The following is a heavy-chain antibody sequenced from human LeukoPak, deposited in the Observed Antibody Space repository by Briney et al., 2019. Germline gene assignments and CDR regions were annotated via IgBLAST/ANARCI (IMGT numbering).Heavy chain of an antibody. CDR3: AKGNGYHLDY. Sequence: GGSLRLSCAASGFSFDDYAMHWVRQAPGKGLEWVSLISGDGGSTYYADSVKGRFTISRDNSKNSLYLKMNSLRTEDTALYYCAKGNGYHLDYWGQGTLVTVSS. V-gene: IGHV3-43*02. CDR2: ISGDGGST. D-gene: IGHD5-18*01. J-gene: IGHJ4*02. CDR1: GFSFDDYA.